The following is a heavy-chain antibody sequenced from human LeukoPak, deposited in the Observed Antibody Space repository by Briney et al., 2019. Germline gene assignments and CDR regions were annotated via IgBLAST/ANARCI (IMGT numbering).Heavy chain of an antibody. D-gene: IGHD6-6*01. J-gene: IGHJ6*03. CDR2: IYYSGST. V-gene: IGHV4-39*07. Sequence: SETLSLTYTVSGGSISGSSYYWGWIRQPPGKGLEWIGSIYYSGSTYYNPSLKSRVAISVDTSKNQFSLKVNSVTAADTAVYYCARVQQLVYYYYMDVWGKGTTVTVSS. CDR3: ARVQQLVYYYYMDV. CDR1: GGSISGSSYY.